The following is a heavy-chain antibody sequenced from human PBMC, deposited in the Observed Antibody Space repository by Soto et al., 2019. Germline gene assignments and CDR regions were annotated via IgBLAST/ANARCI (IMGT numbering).Heavy chain of an antibody. J-gene: IGHJ4*02. Sequence: QVQLVESGGGVVQPGRSLRLSCAASGFTFSSYAMHWVRQAPGKGLEWVAVISYDGSNKYYADSVKGRFTISRDNSKNTLYLQMNSLRAEDTAVYYCVVNIVVVTAIKGDYWGQGTLVTVSS. V-gene: IGHV3-30-3*01. CDR1: GFTFSSYA. D-gene: IGHD2-21*02. CDR2: ISYDGSNK. CDR3: VVNIVVVTAIKGDY.